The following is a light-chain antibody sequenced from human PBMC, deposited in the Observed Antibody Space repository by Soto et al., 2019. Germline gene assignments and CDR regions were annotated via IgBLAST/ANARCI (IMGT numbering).Light chain of an antibody. CDR3: QQYKSFWT. V-gene: IGKV1-39*01. CDR2: AAS. CDR1: QSISSY. Sequence: DIQMAQSPSSLYASLGDRVAITCRSSQSISSYLNWYQQKPGKAPELLIYAASTLQSGVPSRFSVSGSGTDFTLTISSLQSEDFATYYCQQYKSFWTFGQGTKVDI. J-gene: IGKJ1*01.